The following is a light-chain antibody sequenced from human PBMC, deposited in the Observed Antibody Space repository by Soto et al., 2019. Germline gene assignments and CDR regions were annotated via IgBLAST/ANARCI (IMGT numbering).Light chain of an antibody. CDR1: QGISTY. V-gene: IGKV1-12*01. Sequence: DLQMTQSPSFVSASTGDRFSITCRASQGISTYLGWYQQKTGKAPKXXIYDASSLESGVPSRFSGSGYGTEFNLTISSLQTDDFTTYYCQQYSAFPWTFGQGTKVDIK. CDR3: QQYSAFPWT. J-gene: IGKJ1*01. CDR2: DAS.